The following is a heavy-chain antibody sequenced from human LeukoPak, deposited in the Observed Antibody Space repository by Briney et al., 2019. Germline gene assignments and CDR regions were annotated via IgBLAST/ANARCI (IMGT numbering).Heavy chain of an antibody. CDR2: IGGSGIDI. CDR1: GFTFSSYA. J-gene: IGHJ4*02. D-gene: IGHD3-10*01. Sequence: PGGSLRLSCAASGFTFSSYAMGWVRQAPGRGLEWVSGIGGSGIDIYYADSVKGRFTISRDNSKNTLYLQMNSLSAEDTAVYYCAKDISGSGTAGQLWGQGTLVTVSS. V-gene: IGHV3-23*01. CDR3: AKDISGSGTAGQL.